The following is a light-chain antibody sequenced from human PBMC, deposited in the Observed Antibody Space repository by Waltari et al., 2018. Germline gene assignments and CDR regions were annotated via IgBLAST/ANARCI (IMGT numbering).Light chain of an antibody. CDR1: HRRSGN. V-gene: IGKV3-15*01. CDR2: DVS. CDR3: QQYQNWPRWT. J-gene: IGKJ1*01. Sequence: EIVMTQSPATLSVSPGERATLSCRASHRRSGNLAWHQQQPGQAPRRLRYDVSTRATGVPARFSGSESGTEFTLTISSIQSEDVAIYYCQQYQNWPRWTFGQGTKVDIK.